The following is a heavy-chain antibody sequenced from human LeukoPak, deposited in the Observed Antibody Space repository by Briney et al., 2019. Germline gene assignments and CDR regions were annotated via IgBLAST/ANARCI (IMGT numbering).Heavy chain of an antibody. CDR1: GGTFSSYA. CDR2: IIPIFGTA. D-gene: IGHD5-12*01. V-gene: IGHV1-69*01. Sequence: SVKVSCKASGGTFSSYAISWVRQAPGQGLEWMGGIIPIFGTANYAQKFQGRVTITADESTSTAYMELSSLRSEDTAVYYCARYSGYPLWAFDIWGQGTMVTVSS. CDR3: ARYSGYPLWAFDI. J-gene: IGHJ3*02.